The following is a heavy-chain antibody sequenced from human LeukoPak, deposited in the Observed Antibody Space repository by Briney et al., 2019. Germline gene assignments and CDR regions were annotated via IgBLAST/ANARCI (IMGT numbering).Heavy chain of an antibody. V-gene: IGHV3-9*01. J-gene: IGHJ5*02. D-gene: IGHD5-24*01. CDR3: AKGVEMATIGGWFDP. Sequence: GRSLRLSCAASGFTFDDYAMHWVRQAPGKGLEGVSGISWNSGSIGYADSVKGRFTISRDNAKNSLYLQMNSLRAEDTALYYCAKGVEMATIGGWFDPWGQGTLVTVSS. CDR2: ISWNSGSI. CDR1: GFTFDDYA.